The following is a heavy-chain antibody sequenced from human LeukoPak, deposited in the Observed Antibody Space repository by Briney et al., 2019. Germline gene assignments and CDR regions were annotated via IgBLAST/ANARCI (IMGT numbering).Heavy chain of an antibody. CDR3: ARVYDSSGYYYAYYYYMDV. CDR2: IIPIFGTA. J-gene: IGHJ6*03. V-gene: IGHV1-69*06. CDR1: GGTFSSYA. D-gene: IGHD3-22*01. Sequence: ASVKVSCKASGGTFSSYAISWVRQAPGQGLEWMGGIIPIFGTANYAQKFQGRVTITADKSTSTAYMELRSLRSDDTAVYYCARVYDSSGYYYAYYYYMDVWGKGTTVTISS.